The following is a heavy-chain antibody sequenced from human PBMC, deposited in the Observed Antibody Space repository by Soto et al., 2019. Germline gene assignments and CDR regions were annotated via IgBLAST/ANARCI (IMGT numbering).Heavy chain of an antibody. J-gene: IGHJ4*02. Sequence: PGESLKISCKGSGDSFSTYSIGWVRQVPGKGLEWIGNIFFRDSNAGYSPSFQGQVTISVDKSISTTYLQWSSLKASDTAIYYCATWRSSHWFDYWGQGTLVTVSS. CDR3: ATWRSSHWFDY. CDR1: GDSFSTYS. V-gene: IGHV5-51*01. D-gene: IGHD2-2*01. CDR2: IFFRDSNA.